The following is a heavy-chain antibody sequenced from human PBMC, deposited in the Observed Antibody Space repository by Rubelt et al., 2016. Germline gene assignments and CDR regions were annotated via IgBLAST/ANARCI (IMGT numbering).Heavy chain of an antibody. CDR3: ARDRGSSSWYGVDY. J-gene: IGHJ4*02. CDR2: INHSGST. Sequence: QVQLQQWGAGLLKPSETLSLTCAVYGGSFSGYYWSWIRQPPGTGLEWIGEINHSGSTNYNPSLKRRVTISVDTSKNQFSRKRSSVTAADTAVYHCARDRGSSSWYGVDYWGQGTLVTVSS. D-gene: IGHD6-13*01. V-gene: IGHV4-34*01. CDR1: GGSFSGYY.